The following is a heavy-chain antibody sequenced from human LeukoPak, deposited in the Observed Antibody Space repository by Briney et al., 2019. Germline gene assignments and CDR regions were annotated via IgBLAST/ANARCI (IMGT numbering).Heavy chain of an antibody. CDR2: IKHSGST. CDR1: GGSFSGYY. J-gene: IGHJ5*02. CDR3: ARMLWYCSSTSCYGRRGWFDP. D-gene: IGHD2-2*01. Sequence: SETLSLTCAVSGGSFSGYYWNWIRQPPGKGLEWIGEIKHSGSTNYNPSLKSRVTISVVTSKNQFSLKLSSVTAADTAVYYCARMLWYCSSTSCYGRRGWFDPWGQGTLVAVSS. V-gene: IGHV4-34*01.